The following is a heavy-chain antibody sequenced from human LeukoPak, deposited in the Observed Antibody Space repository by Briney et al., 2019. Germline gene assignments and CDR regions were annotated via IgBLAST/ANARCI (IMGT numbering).Heavy chain of an antibody. Sequence: GGSLRLSCAASGFTVSITYMTWVRQAPGEGLEWVSFIYSGDTTYYADSVKGRFTISRDSSKNTLYLQMNSLRVEDTAVYYCARDGGSGSPHLSYSYYGMDVWGQGTTVTVSS. CDR1: GFTVSITY. D-gene: IGHD3-10*01. J-gene: IGHJ6*02. CDR3: ARDGGSGSPHLSYSYYGMDV. V-gene: IGHV3-53*01. CDR2: IYSGDTT.